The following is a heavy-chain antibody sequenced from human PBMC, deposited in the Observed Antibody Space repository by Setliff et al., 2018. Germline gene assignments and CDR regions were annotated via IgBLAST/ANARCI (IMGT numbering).Heavy chain of an antibody. D-gene: IGHD3-10*01. Sequence: SETLSLTCIVSADSMNNNFWTWIRRPPGKGLEWIGYIYPDGTTNYNPSLKSRMTISLDMSKNQFSLTLRSVTAADTAMYYCAKADEGPRRASGSYYPLLRFDPWGQGTLVTVSS. J-gene: IGHJ5*02. CDR2: IYPDGTT. CDR1: ADSMNNNF. V-gene: IGHV4-4*08. CDR3: AKADEGPRRASGSYYPLLRFDP.